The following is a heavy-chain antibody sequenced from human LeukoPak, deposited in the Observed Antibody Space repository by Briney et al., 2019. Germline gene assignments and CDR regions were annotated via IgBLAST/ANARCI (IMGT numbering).Heavy chain of an antibody. V-gene: IGHV4-59*01. CDR3: ARDLGGYSSSLSFDY. J-gene: IGHJ4*02. Sequence: PSETLSLTCTVSGGSISSYYWSWIRQPPRKGLEWIGYIYYSGSTNYNPSLKSRVTISVDTSKNQFSLKLSSVTAADTAVYYCARDLGGYSSSLSFDYWGQGTLVTVSS. D-gene: IGHD6-6*01. CDR1: GGSISSYY. CDR2: IYYSGST.